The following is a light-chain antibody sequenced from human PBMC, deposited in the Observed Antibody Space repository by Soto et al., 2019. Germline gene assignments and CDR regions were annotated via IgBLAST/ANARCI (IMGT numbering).Light chain of an antibody. Sequence: QSALTQPPSASGSPGQSVTISCAGTSSDVGGYNYVSWYQQYPGKVPKLMIYEVNKRPSGVPDRFSGSKSGYTASLTVSGLQTEDEAFYYCSSSAGIYHYLVFGGGTKLTVL. CDR2: EVN. V-gene: IGLV2-8*01. CDR1: SSDVGGYNY. CDR3: SSSAGIYHYLV. J-gene: IGLJ3*02.